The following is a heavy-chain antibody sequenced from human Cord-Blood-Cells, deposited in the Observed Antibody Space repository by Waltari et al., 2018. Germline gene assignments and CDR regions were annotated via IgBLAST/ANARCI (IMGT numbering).Heavy chain of an antibody. CDR1: GGSFSGYY. V-gene: IGHV4-34*01. D-gene: IGHD3-3*01. CDR2: INHSGST. J-gene: IGHJ3*02. CDR3: ARFSGVTIFGVVIMSDAFDI. Sequence: QVQLQQWGAGLLKPSETLSLPCAVYGGSFSGYYWSWFSQPPGPGLEWIGEINHSGSTNYNPSLKSRVTISVDTSKNQFSLKLSSVTAADTAVYYCARFSGVTIFGVVIMSDAFDIWGQGTMVTVSS.